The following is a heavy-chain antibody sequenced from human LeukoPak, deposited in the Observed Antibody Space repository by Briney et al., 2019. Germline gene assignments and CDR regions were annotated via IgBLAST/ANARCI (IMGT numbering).Heavy chain of an antibody. CDR3: ATDWLRLGY. D-gene: IGHD5-12*01. Sequence: PGGSLRLSCAAAGVSLSSYERNWVRQAPGKGLEWISYISSSDSVKLYADSVKGRFTISRDNAKNSLHLQMNNLRAEDTAVYYCATDWLRLGYWGQGTLVTVSS. CDR1: GVSLSSYE. CDR2: ISSSDSVK. V-gene: IGHV3-48*03. J-gene: IGHJ4*02.